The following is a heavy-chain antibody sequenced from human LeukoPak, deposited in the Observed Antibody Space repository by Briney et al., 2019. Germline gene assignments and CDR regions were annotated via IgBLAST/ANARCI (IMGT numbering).Heavy chain of an antibody. CDR3: ARGQQPYYYYGMDV. CDR2: IWYDGNNK. D-gene: IGHD6-13*01. Sequence: GGSLRLSCAASGFTFSDYGMHWVRQAPGMGLEWVAVIWYDGNNKYYADSVKGRFTISRDNSKNTLYLQMNSLRAEDTAVYSCARGQQPYYYYGMDVWGRGTTVTVSS. CDR1: GFTFSDYG. V-gene: IGHV3-33*01. J-gene: IGHJ6*02.